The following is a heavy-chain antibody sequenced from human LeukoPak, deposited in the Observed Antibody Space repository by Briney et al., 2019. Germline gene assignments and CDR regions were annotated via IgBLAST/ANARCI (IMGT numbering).Heavy chain of an antibody. V-gene: IGHV4-59*12. CDR1: GGSISSYY. CDR2: IYYSGST. CDR3: ASVLTASYYYYGMDV. Sequence: SETLSLTCTVSGGSISSYYWSWIRQPPGKGLEWIGYIYYSGSTNYNPSLKSRVTISVDTSKNQFSLKLSSVTAADTAVYYCASVLTASYYYYGMDVWGQGATVTVPS. D-gene: IGHD3-9*01. J-gene: IGHJ6*02.